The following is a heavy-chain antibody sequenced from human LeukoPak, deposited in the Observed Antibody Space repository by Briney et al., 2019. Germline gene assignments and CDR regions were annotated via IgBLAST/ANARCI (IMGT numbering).Heavy chain of an antibody. Sequence: PSETLSLTCAVYGGSFSGYYWSWIRQPAGKGLEWIGRIYTSGSTNYNPSLKSRVTMSVDTSKNQFSLKLSSVTAADTAVYYCARGLERIYYGSGSFWDAFDIWGQGTMVTVSS. J-gene: IGHJ3*02. CDR2: IYTSGST. CDR1: GGSFSGYY. D-gene: IGHD3-10*01. V-gene: IGHV4-59*10. CDR3: ARGLERIYYGSGSFWDAFDI.